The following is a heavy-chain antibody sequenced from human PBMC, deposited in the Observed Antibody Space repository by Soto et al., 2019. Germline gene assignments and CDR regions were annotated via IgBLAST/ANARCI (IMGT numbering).Heavy chain of an antibody. Sequence: SSETLSLTCNMSGDSYSISTYSWSWIRQPTGKALQWXGFXXQXGXXXYXXSLASRVSISLDRSNNQCSLKLKSVTAADTAVYFCAGMPYTSDLRFDPWGPGTLL. D-gene: IGHD6-19*01. J-gene: IGHJ5*02. V-gene: IGHV4-30-2*01. CDR2: XXQXGXX. CDR3: AGMPYTSDLRFDP. CDR1: GDSYSISTYS.